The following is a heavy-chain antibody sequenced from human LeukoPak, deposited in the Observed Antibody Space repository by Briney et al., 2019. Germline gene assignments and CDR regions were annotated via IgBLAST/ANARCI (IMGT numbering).Heavy chain of an antibody. Sequence: ASVKVSCKASGYIFSVYALIWVRQAPGQGLELMGWINTNTGNPTYAQGFTGRFVFSLDTSVSTAYLQISSLKAEDTAVYYCARIAVQHYDSSGLFGYWGQGTLITVSS. D-gene: IGHD3-22*01. CDR2: INTNTGNP. J-gene: IGHJ4*02. V-gene: IGHV7-4-1*02. CDR3: ARIAVQHYDSSGLFGY. CDR1: GYIFSVYA.